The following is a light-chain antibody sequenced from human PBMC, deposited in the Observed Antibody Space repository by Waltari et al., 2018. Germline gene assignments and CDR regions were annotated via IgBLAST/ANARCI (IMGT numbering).Light chain of an antibody. Sequence: QSALTQPASVSGSPGQSITIPCPGTNRDVCDFDFFSWYQQPPGEAPKLLIYDVSNRPSGVSHRFSGSKSGNTASLTISGLQAEDEADYYCSSYTASRALEVLFGGGTKLTVL. V-gene: IGLV2-14*03. CDR3: SSYTASRALEVL. J-gene: IGLJ2*01. CDR2: DVS. CDR1: NRDVCDFDF.